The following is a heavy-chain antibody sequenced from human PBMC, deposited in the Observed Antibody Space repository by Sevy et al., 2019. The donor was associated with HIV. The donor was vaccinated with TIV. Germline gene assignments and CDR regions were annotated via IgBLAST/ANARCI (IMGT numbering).Heavy chain of an antibody. Sequence: SGPTLGNPTQTLTLTCTLSGLSLSTRGVGVGWIRQPPGKALECLALIYWGDVTYYRQFLRSRLTITRDTSENQVVVLTMTNMDPVDTATYYCAHNGRDSYYRGIVWGQGALVTVSS. J-gene: IGHJ4*02. CDR3: AHNGRDSYYRGIV. CDR1: GLSLSTRGVG. V-gene: IGHV2-5*02. CDR2: IYWGDVT. D-gene: IGHD1-26*01.